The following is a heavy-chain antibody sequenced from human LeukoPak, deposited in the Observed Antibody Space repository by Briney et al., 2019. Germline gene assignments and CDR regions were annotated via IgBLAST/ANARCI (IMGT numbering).Heavy chain of an antibody. CDR1: GFTFSSYA. J-gene: IGHJ4*02. CDR2: ISSNGGST. CDR3: VKDTVAGTPTYYFDY. V-gene: IGHV3-64D*06. Sequence: PGGFLRLSCSASGFTFSSYAMHWVRQAPGKGLEYVSAISSNGGSTYYADSVKGRFTISRDNSKNTLFLQMSSLRAEDTAVYYCVKDTVAGTPTYYFDYWGQGTLVTVSS. D-gene: IGHD6-19*01.